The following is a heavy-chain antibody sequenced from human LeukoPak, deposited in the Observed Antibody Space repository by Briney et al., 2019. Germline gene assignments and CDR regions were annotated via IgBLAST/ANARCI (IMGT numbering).Heavy chain of an antibody. D-gene: IGHD3-22*01. CDR1: GVSISSYY. CDR2: IYYSGST. CDR3: ARDVYYYDSSHSRAFDI. J-gene: IGHJ3*02. Sequence: SETLSLTCTVSGVSISSYYWSWIRQPPGKGLEWIGYIYYSGSTNYNPSLKSRVTISVDTSKNHFSLKLSSATAADTAVYYCARDVYYYDSSHSRAFDIWGQGTMVTVSS. V-gene: IGHV4-59*01.